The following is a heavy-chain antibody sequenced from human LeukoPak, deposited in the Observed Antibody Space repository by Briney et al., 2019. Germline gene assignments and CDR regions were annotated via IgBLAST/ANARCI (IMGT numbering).Heavy chain of an antibody. CDR1: GFTFGDYA. CDR3: TRDFPSGQEYYYDSSGYYSDY. CDR2: IRSKAYGGTT. J-gene: IGHJ4*02. Sequence: PGGSLRLSCTASGFTFGDYAMSWVRQAPGKGLEWVGFIRSKAYGGTTEYAASVKGRFTISRDDSKSIAYLQMNSLKTEDTAVYYCTRDFPSGQEYYYDSSGYYSDYWGQGTLVTVSS. D-gene: IGHD3-22*01. V-gene: IGHV3-49*04.